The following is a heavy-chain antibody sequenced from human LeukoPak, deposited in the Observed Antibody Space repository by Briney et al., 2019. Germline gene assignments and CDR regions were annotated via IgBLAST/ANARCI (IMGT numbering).Heavy chain of an antibody. CDR3: ARVTAQGGDFLEPGDY. CDR1: GYTFISHY. CDR2: INPSVGTT. Sequence: GASVKVSCTASGYTFISHYLHWVRQAPGQGLEWMGIINPSVGTTDYAQKLQGRVTMTRDTSTTTVYMELSSLRSEDTAVYYCARVTAQGGDFLEPGDYWGQGTLVTVSS. J-gene: IGHJ4*02. D-gene: IGHD3-3*01. V-gene: IGHV1-46*01.